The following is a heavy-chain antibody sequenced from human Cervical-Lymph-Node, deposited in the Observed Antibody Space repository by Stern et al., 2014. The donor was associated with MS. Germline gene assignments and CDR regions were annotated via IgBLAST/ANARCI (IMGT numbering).Heavy chain of an antibody. CDR3: ARTSVTGRVAFDI. D-gene: IGHD6-19*01. V-gene: IGHV3-21*01. CDR1: GFSISTHA. Sequence: EAQLEESGGGLVKPGGSLRLSCVASGFSISTHALNWVRQAPGQGLEWVSSITYANSFIYYEGSVKGRFTISRDNAKNSLYLVMNSLRGDDTAVYYCARTSVTGRVAFDIWGQGTMVTVSS. J-gene: IGHJ3*02. CDR2: ITYANSFI.